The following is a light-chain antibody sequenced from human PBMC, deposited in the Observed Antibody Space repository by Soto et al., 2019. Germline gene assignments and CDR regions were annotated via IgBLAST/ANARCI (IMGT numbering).Light chain of an antibody. CDR3: QQYGSSPIT. J-gene: IGKJ5*01. Sequence: EIVLTQSPATLSLSPGERATLSCRASQSVSSYLTWYQQKPGQAPRLLIYDASNRATGIPARFSGSGSGTDFTLTISSLEPKDFAVYYCQQYGSSPITFGQGTRLEIK. CDR2: DAS. CDR1: QSVSSY. V-gene: IGKV3-11*01.